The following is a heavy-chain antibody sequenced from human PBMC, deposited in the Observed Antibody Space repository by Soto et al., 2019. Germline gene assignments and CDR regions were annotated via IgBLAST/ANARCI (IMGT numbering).Heavy chain of an antibody. J-gene: IGHJ6*02. Sequence: GVSSEASCEACGVGFTNSGCRWVRQAPGQGLEWMGWISGYNGNTKHAEKFQGRVTMTTDTSTSTAHMELRSLRSDDTAVYYCAREGQAPYYYYGMDVWGQGTAVTVSS. V-gene: IGHV1-18*01. CDR3: AREGQAPYYYYGMDV. CDR2: ISGYNGNT. CDR1: GVGFTNSG.